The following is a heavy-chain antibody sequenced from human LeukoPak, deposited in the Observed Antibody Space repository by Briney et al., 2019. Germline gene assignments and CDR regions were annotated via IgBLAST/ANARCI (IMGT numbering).Heavy chain of an antibody. J-gene: IGHJ3*02. CDR3: ANDADSGYGGNSDVFDI. CDR2: ISYDGNNK. CDR1: GFTFSNYG. V-gene: IGHV3-30*18. Sequence: PGGSLRLSCAASGFTFSNYGMHWVRQAPGKGREGGAVISYDGNNKDYGDSVKGRFTISRDNSENPLYLQMNSLRVEDTAVYYCANDADSGYGGNSDVFDIWGQGTMVTVSS. D-gene: IGHD4-23*01.